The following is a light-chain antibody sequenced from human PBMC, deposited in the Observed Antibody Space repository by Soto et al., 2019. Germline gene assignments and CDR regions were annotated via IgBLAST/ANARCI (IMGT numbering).Light chain of an antibody. CDR1: QSLLHSNGYNY. V-gene: IGKV2-28*01. Sequence: DIVMTQSPLSLPVTPGEPASISCRSSQSLLHSNGYNYLDWYLQKPGQSPKLLIYWASTRESGVPDRFSGSGSGTNFTLTISSLQAEDVAVYYCQQYYTTPWTFGQGTKVDIK. CDR3: QQYYTTPWT. J-gene: IGKJ1*01. CDR2: WAS.